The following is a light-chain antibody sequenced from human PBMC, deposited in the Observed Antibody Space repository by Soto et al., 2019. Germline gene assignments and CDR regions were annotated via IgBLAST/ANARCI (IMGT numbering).Light chain of an antibody. J-gene: IGLJ1*01. CDR2: EVS. CDR1: SSDVGGYNY. Sequence: QSALTQPASVSGSPGQSITISCTGTSSDVGGYNYVSWYQHHPGKAPKLMISEVSNRPSGVSNRFSGSKSGNTASLTISGLQAEDEADYYCSSYTSSSTLVFGTGTKLPVL. CDR3: SSYTSSSTLV. V-gene: IGLV2-14*01.